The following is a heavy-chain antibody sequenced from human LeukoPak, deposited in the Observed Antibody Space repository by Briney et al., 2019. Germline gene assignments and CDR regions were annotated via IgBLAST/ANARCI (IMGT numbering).Heavy chain of an antibody. CDR3: AREGFDYFDF. V-gene: IGHV3-7*01. J-gene: IGHJ4*01. CDR2: IKQDGSEK. CDR1: GFTFTNNF. Sequence: GGSLRLSCAASGFTFTNNFISWVRQVPGKGLEWVANIKQDGSEKTYADSVRGRFTIFRDNAKDSVYLQMNSLRAEDSAIYYCAREGFDYFDFWGQGTLVTVSS.